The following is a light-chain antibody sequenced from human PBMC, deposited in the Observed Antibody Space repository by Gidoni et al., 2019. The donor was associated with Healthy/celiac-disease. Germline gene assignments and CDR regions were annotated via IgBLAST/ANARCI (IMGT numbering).Light chain of an antibody. CDR3: QQYNSYSGYT. Sequence: DIQMTQSPSTLSASVGDRVTITCRASQSISSWLAWYQQKPGKAPKLLIYKASSLESGVPSRFSGSGSGTEFTLTISSLQPDDFATYYCQQYNSYSGYTFGQGTKREIK. CDR2: KAS. J-gene: IGKJ2*01. CDR1: QSISSW. V-gene: IGKV1-5*03.